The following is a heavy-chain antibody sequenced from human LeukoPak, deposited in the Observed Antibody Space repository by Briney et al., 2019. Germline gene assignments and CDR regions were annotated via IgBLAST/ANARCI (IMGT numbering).Heavy chain of an antibody. Sequence: SETLSLTCAVYGGSFSGYYWSWIRQPPGKGLEWIGEINHSGSTNYNPSLKSRVTISVDTSKNQFSLKLSSVTAADTAVYYCARYGDYYWYFDLWGRGTLVTVSS. J-gene: IGHJ2*01. CDR1: GGSFSGYY. D-gene: IGHD4-17*01. V-gene: IGHV4-34*01. CDR3: ARYGDYYWYFDL. CDR2: INHSGST.